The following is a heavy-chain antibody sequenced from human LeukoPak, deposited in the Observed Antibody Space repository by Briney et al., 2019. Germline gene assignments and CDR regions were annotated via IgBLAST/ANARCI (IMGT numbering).Heavy chain of an antibody. CDR1: GGPISSGGYY. V-gene: IGHV4-30-2*01. CDR3: ARVGIAAAGLLDY. CDR2: IYHSGST. Sequence: PSETLSLTCTVSGGPISSGGYYWSWIRQPPGKGLEWIGYIYHSGSTYYNPSLKSRVTISVDGSKNQFSLKLSSVTAADTAVYYCARVGIAAAGLLDYWGQGTLVTVSS. J-gene: IGHJ4*02. D-gene: IGHD6-13*01.